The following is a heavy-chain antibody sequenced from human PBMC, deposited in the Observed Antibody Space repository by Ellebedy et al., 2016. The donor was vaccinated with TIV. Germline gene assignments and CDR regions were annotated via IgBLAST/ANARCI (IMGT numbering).Heavy chain of an antibody. CDR1: GYTLTELS. Sequence: ASVKVSCKVSGYTLTELSMHWVRQAPGKGLEWMGGFDPEYGETIYAQKFQGRVTITEDTSTDTAYMELSSLRSEDTAVYYCARDLRQYSSSWHPWGQGSLVTVSS. V-gene: IGHV1-24*01. CDR2: FDPEYGET. CDR3: ARDLRQYSSSWHP. J-gene: IGHJ5*02. D-gene: IGHD6-13*01.